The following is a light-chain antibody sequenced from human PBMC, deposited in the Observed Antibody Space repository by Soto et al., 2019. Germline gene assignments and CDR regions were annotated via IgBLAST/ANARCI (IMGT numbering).Light chain of an antibody. J-gene: IGKJ1*01. V-gene: IGKV1-12*01. CDR3: QQALSFPWT. CDR1: QGIASW. Sequence: DIQMTQSPSSVSASVGDTVTITCRASQGIASWLDWYQQKPGKAPKLLIYVASNLQSGVPSRFSGSGSGTDFTLTISSLQPEDSETYYCQQALSFPWTLGQGTKVDIK. CDR2: VAS.